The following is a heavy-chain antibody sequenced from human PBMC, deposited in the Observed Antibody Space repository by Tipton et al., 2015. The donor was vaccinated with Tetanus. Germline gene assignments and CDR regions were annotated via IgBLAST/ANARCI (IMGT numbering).Heavy chain of an antibody. Sequence: TLSLTCAVYGGSFSGYYWSWIRQPPGKGLEWIGEINHSGSTNYNPSLKSRVTISVDTSKNQFSLKLSSVTAADTAVYYCASLAVAGTGFDYWGQGTLVTVSS. J-gene: IGHJ4*02. CDR3: ASLAVAGTGFDY. D-gene: IGHD6-19*01. V-gene: IGHV4-34*01. CDR2: INHSGST. CDR1: GGSFSGYY.